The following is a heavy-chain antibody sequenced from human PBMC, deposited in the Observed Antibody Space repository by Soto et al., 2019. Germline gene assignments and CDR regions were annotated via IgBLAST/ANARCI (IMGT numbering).Heavy chain of an antibody. J-gene: IGHJ6*02. CDR2: INHSGST. V-gene: IGHV4-34*01. CDR3: ARGRNGMDV. Sequence: SETLSLTCAVYGGSFSGYYWSWIRQPPGKGLEWIGEINHSGSTNYNPSLKSRVTISVDTSKNQFSLKLSSVTAADTAVYYCARGRNGMDVWGQGTTVTVSS. CDR1: GGSFSGYY.